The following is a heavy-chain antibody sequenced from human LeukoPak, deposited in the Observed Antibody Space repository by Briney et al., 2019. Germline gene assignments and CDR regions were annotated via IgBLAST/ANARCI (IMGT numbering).Heavy chain of an antibody. Sequence: GESLKISCKASGYTFTSYDINWVRQATGQGPEWVGWMNPNSGNTGYAQKFQGRVTMTRNTSISTAYMELSSLRSEDTAVYYCARDSGYSSSWDWFDPWGQGTLVTVSS. CDR2: MNPNSGNT. V-gene: IGHV1-8*01. J-gene: IGHJ5*02. CDR3: ARDSGYSSSWDWFDP. D-gene: IGHD6-13*01. CDR1: GYTFTSYD.